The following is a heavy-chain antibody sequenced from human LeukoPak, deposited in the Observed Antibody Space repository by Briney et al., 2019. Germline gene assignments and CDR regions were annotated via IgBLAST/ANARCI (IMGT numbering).Heavy chain of an antibody. D-gene: IGHD2-15*01. Sequence: PSGTLSLTCAVSGGSISSGDYYWSWIRQPPGKGLEWIGYIYYSGSTYYNPSLKSRVTISVDTSKNQFSLKLSSVTAADTAVYYCARGGGGSSYGMDVWGQGTTVTVSS. CDR2: IYYSGST. J-gene: IGHJ6*02. CDR1: GGSISSGDYY. CDR3: ARGGGGSSYGMDV. V-gene: IGHV4-30-4*01.